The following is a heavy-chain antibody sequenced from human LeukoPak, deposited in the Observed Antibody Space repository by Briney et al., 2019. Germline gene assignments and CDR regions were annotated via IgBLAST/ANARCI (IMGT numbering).Heavy chain of an antibody. V-gene: IGHV4-59*08. CDR3: ARAVSGRFDY. CDR2: IYYSGST. D-gene: IGHD6-19*01. CDR1: GGSMSPYH. Sequence: SETLSLTCTVSGGSMSPYHWGWIRQPPGKGLVWTGYIYYSGSTNYNPSLKSRVTISVDTSKNQFSLKLSSVTAADTAIYYCARAVSGRFDYWGQGTLVTVSS. J-gene: IGHJ4*02.